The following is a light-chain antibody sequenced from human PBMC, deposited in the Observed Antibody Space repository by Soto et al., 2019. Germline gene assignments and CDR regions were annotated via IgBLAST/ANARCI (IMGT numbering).Light chain of an antibody. CDR3: SSYTSSSIPYV. Sequence: QSALTQPASVSGSLGQSITISSTVTSSDVGGYNYVSWYQQHPGKAPKLMIYEVSNRPSGVSNRFSGSKSGNTASLTISGLHAEDEADYYCSSYTSSSIPYVFGTGTKVTVL. CDR1: SSDVGGYNY. J-gene: IGLJ1*01. V-gene: IGLV2-14*01. CDR2: EVS.